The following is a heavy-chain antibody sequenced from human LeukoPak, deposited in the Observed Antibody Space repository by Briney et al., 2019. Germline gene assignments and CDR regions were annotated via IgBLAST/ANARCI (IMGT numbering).Heavy chain of an antibody. CDR2: INHSGST. D-gene: IGHD6-6*01. CDR1: GGSFSGYY. Sequence: SETLSLTCAVYGGSFSGYYWSWIRQPPGKGLEWIGEINHSGSTNYNPSLKSRVTISVDTSKNQSSLKLSSVTAADTAVYYCARTTSIAARPANKVGMTWGQGTLVTVSS. CDR3: ARTTSIAARPANKVGMT. V-gene: IGHV4-34*01. J-gene: IGHJ5*02.